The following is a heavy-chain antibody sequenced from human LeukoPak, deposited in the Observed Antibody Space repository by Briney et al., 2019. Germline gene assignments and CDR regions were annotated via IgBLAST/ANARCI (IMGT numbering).Heavy chain of an antibody. CDR2: IYYTGST. V-gene: IGHV4-31*03. CDR1: GVSISSGGYY. CDR3: ARDLYDSSGYWWYYFDY. D-gene: IGHD3-22*01. J-gene: IGHJ4*02. Sequence: PSETLSLTCTVSGVSISSGGYYWTRIRRHPGKGLEWIGYIYYTGSTYYNPSLKSRVTISLDTSNNQFSLKLSSVTAADTAVYYCARDLYDSSGYWWYYFDYWGQGTLVTVSS.